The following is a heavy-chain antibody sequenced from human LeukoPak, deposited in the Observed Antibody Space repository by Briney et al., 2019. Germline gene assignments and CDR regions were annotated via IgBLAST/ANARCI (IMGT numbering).Heavy chain of an antibody. D-gene: IGHD3-10*01. CDR2: INPSGGST. CDR1: GYTFTSYY. CDR3: ARAEITMVRGVITPLDY. Sequence: ASVKVSCKASGYTFTSYYMHWVRQAPGQGLEWMGIINPSGGSTSYAQKFQGRVTMTRDTSTSTVYMELSSLRSEDTAVYYCARAEITMVRGVITPLDYWGQGTLVTVSS. V-gene: IGHV1-46*01. J-gene: IGHJ4*02.